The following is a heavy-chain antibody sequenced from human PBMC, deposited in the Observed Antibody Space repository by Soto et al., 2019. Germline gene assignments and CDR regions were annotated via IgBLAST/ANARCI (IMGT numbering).Heavy chain of an antibody. J-gene: IGHJ4*02. V-gene: IGHV4-30-2*01. D-gene: IGHD3-22*01. CDR3: ARVRREYDNSGPVDY. CDR2: IYYGGST. Sequence: QLQLQESGSGLVKPSQTLSLTCAVSGGSISSGDYSWNWIRQPPGKGLEWIGYIYYGGSTYYNPSPQSRVTMPVDRSRNQLSRKLNSVTAADTAVYYCARVRREYDNSGPVDYWGQGTLVTVSS. CDR1: GGSISSGDYS.